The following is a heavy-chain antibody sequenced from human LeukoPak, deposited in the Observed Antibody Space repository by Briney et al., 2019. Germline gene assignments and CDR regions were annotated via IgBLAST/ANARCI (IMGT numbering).Heavy chain of an antibody. J-gene: IGHJ4*02. CDR2: IIPIFGTA. V-gene: IGHV1-69*13. CDR1: GGTFSSYA. Sequence: GASVKVSCKASGGTFSSYAISWVRQAPGQGLEWMGGIIPIFGTANYAQKFQGRVTITADESTSTAYMELSSLRSEDTAVYYCARESYSGSYFDYWGQGTLVTVSS. D-gene: IGHD1-26*01. CDR3: ARESYSGSYFDY.